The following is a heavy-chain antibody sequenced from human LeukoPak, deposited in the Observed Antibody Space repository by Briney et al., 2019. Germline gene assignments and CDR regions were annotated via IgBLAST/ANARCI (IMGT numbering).Heavy chain of an antibody. CDR3: ATEESSGYYSGLAFDI. CDR1: GYTFTGYY. V-gene: IGHV1-46*01. CDR2: INPSGGST. J-gene: IGHJ3*02. D-gene: IGHD3-22*01. Sequence: ASVKVSCKASGYTFTGYYIHWVRQAPGQGLEWMGWINPSGGSTSYAQKFQGRVTMTRDTSTSTAYMELSSLRSEDTAVYYCATEESSGYYSGLAFDIWGQGTMVTVSS.